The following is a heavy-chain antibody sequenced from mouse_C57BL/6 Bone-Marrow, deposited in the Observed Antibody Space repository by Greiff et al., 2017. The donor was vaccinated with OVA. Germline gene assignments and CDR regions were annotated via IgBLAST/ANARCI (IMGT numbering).Heavy chain of an antibody. J-gene: IGHJ2*01. Sequence: VQLKESGPELVKPGASVKMSCKASGYTFTDYNMNWVKQSTGKSLEWIGEINPTYGTTSYNQKFKGKATLTVDKSSSTAYIQLYILTAEDSAVDDCAIPLYGDGFYYWGQGTTLTVSS. CDR3: AIPLYGDGFYY. CDR2: INPTYGTT. D-gene: IGHD2-13*01. CDR1: GYTFTDYN. V-gene: IGHV1-39*01.